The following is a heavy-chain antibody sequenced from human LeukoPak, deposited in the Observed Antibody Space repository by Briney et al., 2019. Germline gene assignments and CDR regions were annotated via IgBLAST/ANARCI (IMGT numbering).Heavy chain of an antibody. D-gene: IGHD3-16*01. CDR2: ISSSSSYI. V-gene: IGHV3-21*01. CDR1: GFTFSSYS. Sequence: GGSLRLSCAASGFTFSSYSMNWVRQAPGKGLEWVSSISSSSSYIYYADSVKGRFTISRDNAKNSLYLQMNSLRAEDTAVYYCAREFTVGHYYYYMDVWGKGTTVTISS. CDR3: AREFTVGHYYYYMDV. J-gene: IGHJ6*03.